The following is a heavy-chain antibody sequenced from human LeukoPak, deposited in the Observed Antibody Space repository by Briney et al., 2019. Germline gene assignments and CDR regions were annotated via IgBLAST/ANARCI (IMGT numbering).Heavy chain of an antibody. CDR2: ISGSGGST. D-gene: IGHD6-19*01. CDR1: GFTFSSYA. J-gene: IGHJ4*02. Sequence: PGGSLRLSCAASGFTFSSYAMSWVRQAPGKGLEWVSGISGSGGSTHYADSVKGRLTISRDNSKNTLSLQMNSLRAEDTAVYYCATFSSGWFSSFDYWGQGTLVTVSS. CDR3: ATFSSGWFSSFDY. V-gene: IGHV3-23*01.